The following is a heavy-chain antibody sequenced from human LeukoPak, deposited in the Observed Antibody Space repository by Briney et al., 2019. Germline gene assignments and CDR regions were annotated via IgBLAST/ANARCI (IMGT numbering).Heavy chain of an antibody. J-gene: IGHJ4*02. D-gene: IGHD2-8*02. CDR3: ARMNRLVAGGVSVPPRRSDY. CDR2: ISVYNGNT. Sequence: GASVKVSCKDARNTFTTYDISLVRQAPGQGLEWLGRISVYNGNTNYAQKLQGRVTMTTDTSTSTAYMELRSLRSDDTAVYYCARMNRLVAGGVSVPPRRSDYWGQGTLVTVSS. CDR1: RNTFTTYD. V-gene: IGHV1-18*01.